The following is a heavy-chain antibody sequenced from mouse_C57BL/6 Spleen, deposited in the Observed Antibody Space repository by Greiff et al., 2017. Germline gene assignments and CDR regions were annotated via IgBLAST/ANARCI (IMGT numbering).Heavy chain of an antibody. CDR1: GYAFSSSW. J-gene: IGHJ2*01. V-gene: IGHV1-82*01. Sequence: VQLQQSGPELVKPGASVKISCKASGYAFSSSWMNWVKQRPGKGLEWIGRIYPGDGDTNYNGKFKGKATLTADKSSSTAYMQLSSLTSEDSAVYFCARGGITTVEEAYFDYWGQGNTLTVSS. D-gene: IGHD1-1*01. CDR3: ARGGITTVEEAYFDY. CDR2: IYPGDGDT.